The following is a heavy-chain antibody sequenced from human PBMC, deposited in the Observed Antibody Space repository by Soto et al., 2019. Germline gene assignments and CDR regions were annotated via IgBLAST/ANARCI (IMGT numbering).Heavy chain of an antibody. V-gene: IGHV4-31*03. CDR3: ARMYSSGSGWFHP. Sequence: PQSHTYSVSGYYIISGGYYWSWKRHHPGKGLEWIGSFYSSGSIIYNPSLRSRVSISGDTSSNQFSMSLTSVTAADTARYYCARMYSSGSGWFHPWGQGTLVTVS. CDR2: FYSSGSI. D-gene: IGHD6-19*01. J-gene: IGHJ5*02. CDR1: GYYIISGGYY.